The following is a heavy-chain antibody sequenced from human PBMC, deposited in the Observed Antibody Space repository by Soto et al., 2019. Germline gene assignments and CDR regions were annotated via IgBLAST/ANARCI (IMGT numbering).Heavy chain of an antibody. Sequence: GGSLRLSCAASGFTFSNYAMSWVRQAPGKGLEWVSAISGNGDHTYYADSVKGRFTFSRDNSKNTLYLQMNSLRADDTAIYYCAKRIKNSSGWYADYWGQGTLVTVSS. CDR2: ISGNGDHT. D-gene: IGHD6-19*01. CDR3: AKRIKNSSGWYADY. V-gene: IGHV3-23*01. CDR1: GFTFSNYA. J-gene: IGHJ4*02.